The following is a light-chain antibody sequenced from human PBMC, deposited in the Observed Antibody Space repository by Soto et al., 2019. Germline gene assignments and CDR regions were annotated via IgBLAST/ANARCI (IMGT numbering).Light chain of an antibody. CDR3: QQYGRSPPSWT. V-gene: IGKV3-20*01. Sequence: EIELTQSPGTLSLSPGERATLSCRASQSVSSSYLAWYQQKPGQPPRLLIYDASRRATGIPDRFSGSGSGTDFPLTISSLEPEDFAVYYCQQYGRSPPSWTFGQGTKVEIK. CDR1: QSVSSSY. CDR2: DAS. J-gene: IGKJ1*01.